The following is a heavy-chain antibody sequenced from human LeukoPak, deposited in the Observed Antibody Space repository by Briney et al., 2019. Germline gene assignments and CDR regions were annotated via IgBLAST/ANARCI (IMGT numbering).Heavy chain of an antibody. CDR2: ISGSGGST. V-gene: IGHV3-23*01. J-gene: IGHJ4*02. Sequence: PGGSLRLSCAASGFTFSSYAMSWVRQAPGKGLEWVSAISGSGGSTYYADSVKGRFTISRDNSKNTLYLQMNSLRAEDTAVYYCARDHYPVVTPRGYFDYWGQGTLVTVSS. D-gene: IGHD4-23*01. CDR1: GFTFSSYA. CDR3: ARDHYPVVTPRGYFDY.